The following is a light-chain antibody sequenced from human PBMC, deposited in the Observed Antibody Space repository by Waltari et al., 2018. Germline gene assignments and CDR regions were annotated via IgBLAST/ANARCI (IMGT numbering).Light chain of an antibody. Sequence: IVLTQSPATLSLSPGERATLSCRASQSVTSSLGWYQQKPGQAPRLLIYDASNRATGIPARFSGSGSGTDFTLTISSLEPEDFAVYYCQQNSNLLTFGGGTKVEIK. CDR2: DAS. CDR1: QSVTSS. V-gene: IGKV3-11*01. CDR3: QQNSNLLT. J-gene: IGKJ4*01.